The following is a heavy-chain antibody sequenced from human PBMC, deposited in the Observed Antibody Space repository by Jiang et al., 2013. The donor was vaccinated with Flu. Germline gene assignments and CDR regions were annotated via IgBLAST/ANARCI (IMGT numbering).Heavy chain of an antibody. Sequence: GGGVVQPGRSLRLSCEASGFTFTTKGMHWVRQAPGKGLEWVAVIWHDGNRQYYADSVKGRFTISRDNSKNTLYLQMNSLRAEDSAVYYCGRDFNDYGDYGIDHWGPGTLVSVSS. J-gene: IGHJ1*01. CDR1: GFTFTTKG. V-gene: IGHV3-33*01. CDR2: IWHDGNRQ. D-gene: IGHD4-17*01. CDR3: GRDFNDYGDYGIDH.